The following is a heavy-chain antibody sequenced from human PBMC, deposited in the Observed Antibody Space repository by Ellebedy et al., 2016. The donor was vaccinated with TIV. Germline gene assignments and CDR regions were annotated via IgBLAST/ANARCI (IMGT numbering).Heavy chain of an antibody. CDR3: LRDLNWIFGDV. CDR2: INPSSSLK. CDR1: GYSFTDYH. V-gene: IGHV1-46*01. D-gene: IGHD1-1*01. Sequence: ASVKVSCXASGYSFTDYHLHWVRQAPGQGLVWMGKINPSSSLKRYAKKFQGRVTMTRDTSTSTLYMELSSLRSEDTAVYYCLRDLNWIFGDVWGQGTLVTVSS. J-gene: IGHJ4*02.